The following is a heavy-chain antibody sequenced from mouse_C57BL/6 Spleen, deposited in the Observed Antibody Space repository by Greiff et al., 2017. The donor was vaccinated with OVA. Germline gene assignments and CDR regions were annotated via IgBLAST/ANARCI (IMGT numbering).Heavy chain of an antibody. D-gene: IGHD1-1*02. CDR3: TTVRVATRGWFAY. CDR2: IDPENGDT. Sequence: VQLQQSGAEPVRPGASVKLSCTASGFNIKDDYMHWVQPRPEQGLEWIGWIDPENGDTEYDSKFQGKATMTADTSSNTSYLQLSSLTSEDTAVYYCTTVRVATRGWFAYGGQGTLGTVSA. V-gene: IGHV14-4*01. CDR1: GFNIKDDY. J-gene: IGHJ3*01.